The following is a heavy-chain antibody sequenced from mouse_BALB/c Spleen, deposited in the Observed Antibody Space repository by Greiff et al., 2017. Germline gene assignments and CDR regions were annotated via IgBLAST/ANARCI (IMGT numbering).Heavy chain of an antibody. CDR2: IYPGNVNT. CDR3: ARSYSGCFDV. CDR1: GYTFTSYY. J-gene: IGHJ1*01. Sequence: QVQLQQSGPELVKPGASVRISCKASGYTFTSYYIHWVKQRPGQGLEWIGWIYPGNVNTKYNEKFKGKATLTADKSSSTAYMQLSSLTSEDSAVYFCARSYSGCFDVWGAGTTVTVSS. D-gene: IGHD1-1*01. V-gene: IGHV1S56*01.